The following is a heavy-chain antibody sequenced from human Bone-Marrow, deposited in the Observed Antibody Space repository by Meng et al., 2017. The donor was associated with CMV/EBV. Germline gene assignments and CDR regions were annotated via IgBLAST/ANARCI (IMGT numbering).Heavy chain of an antibody. J-gene: IGHJ4*02. CDR1: GVSISFYY. Sequence: SETLSLTCSVSGVSISFYYWSWLRQTPEKGLEWIGNIHSSGSTNNNPSLKSRVTMSLDTSRSQFSLKLTSVTAADSAMYYCAREKRSSSYYFDFWGQGMLVTVSS. CDR2: IHSSGST. V-gene: IGHV4-59*01. CDR3: AREKRSSSYYFDF. D-gene: IGHD3-10*01.